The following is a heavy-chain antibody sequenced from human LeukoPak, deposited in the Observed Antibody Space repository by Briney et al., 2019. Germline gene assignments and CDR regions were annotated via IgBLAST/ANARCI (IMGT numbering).Heavy chain of an antibody. CDR1: GFTFSNYW. Sequence: GGSLRLSCAASGFTFSNYWMSWVRQAPGKGLEWVANIKQDGSEKYYVDSVKGRFTISRDNAKNSLYLQMSSLRAEDTAVYYCVSGTTYHGIWGQGTLVTVSS. V-gene: IGHV3-7*05. D-gene: IGHD1-14*01. J-gene: IGHJ4*02. CDR3: VSGTTYHGI. CDR2: IKQDGSEK.